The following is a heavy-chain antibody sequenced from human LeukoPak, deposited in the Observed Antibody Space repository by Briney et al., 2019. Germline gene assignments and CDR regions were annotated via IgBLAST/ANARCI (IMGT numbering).Heavy chain of an antibody. D-gene: IGHD3-22*01. CDR3: ARAPLYHYDSSGYLFDY. Sequence: SETLSLTCTVPGGSIGSSSYYWGWIRQPPGKGLEWIGIIYYSGTTYYNPSLKSRVTISVDTSKNQFSLKLSSVTAADTAIYYCARAPLYHYDSSGYLFDYWGQGTLVTVSS. CDR1: GGSIGSSSYY. V-gene: IGHV4-39*07. J-gene: IGHJ4*02. CDR2: IYYSGTT.